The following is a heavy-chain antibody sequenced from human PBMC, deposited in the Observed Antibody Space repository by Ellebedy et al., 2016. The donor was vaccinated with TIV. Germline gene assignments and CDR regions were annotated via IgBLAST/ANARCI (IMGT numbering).Heavy chain of an antibody. V-gene: IGHV3-7*03. CDR3: ASTQLWQDYYYYGMDV. D-gene: IGHD5-18*01. CDR1: GFTFSRYW. Sequence: GGSLRLSCVASGFTFSRYWMTWVRQAPGKGLEWVAQIKPDGSEKYFVDSVKGRFTISRDNAKNSLDLLMNSLRAEDTAVYYCASTQLWQDYYYYGMDVWGQGTTVTVSS. J-gene: IGHJ6*02. CDR2: IKPDGSEK.